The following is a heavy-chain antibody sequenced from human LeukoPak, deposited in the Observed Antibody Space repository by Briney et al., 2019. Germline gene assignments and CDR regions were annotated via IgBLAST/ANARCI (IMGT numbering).Heavy chain of an antibody. CDR3: VREGYGVGGAYDY. J-gene: IGHJ4*02. V-gene: IGHV3-64*01. D-gene: IGHD1-26*01. CDR2: INTNGQTS. CDR1: GFTFSSYP. Sequence: PGGSLRLSCAASGFTFSSYPMHWVRQAPGKGLEHVSVINTNGQTSDYANSVKGRFTISRDNSKNTLYLQMGRLRPEDTAVYYCVREGYGVGGAYDYWGQGTLVTVSS.